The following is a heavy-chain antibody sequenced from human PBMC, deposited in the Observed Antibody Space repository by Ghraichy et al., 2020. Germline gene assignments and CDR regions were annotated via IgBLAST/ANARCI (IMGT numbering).Heavy chain of an antibody. J-gene: IGHJ6*02. CDR1: GGSFSTYS. D-gene: IGHD3-10*01. CDR2: INHAGST. V-gene: IGHV4-34*01. Sequence: SETLSLTCGVYGGSFSTYSWTWIRQPPGKGLEWIGEINHAGSTNYNPSLESRVTLLKDTSKNQFSQKLSSVTAADTAVYYCSRATVRDALDVWGQGTTVTVSS. CDR3: SRATVRDALDV.